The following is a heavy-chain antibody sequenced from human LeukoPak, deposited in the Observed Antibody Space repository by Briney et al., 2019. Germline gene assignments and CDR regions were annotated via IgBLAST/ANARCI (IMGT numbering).Heavy chain of an antibody. D-gene: IGHD3-22*01. J-gene: IGHJ6*03. CDR3: ARPYYYDSSGYYRTRNYYYYYMDV. Sequence: PSETLSLTCTVSGGSISSSSYYWGWIRQPPGKGLEWIGSIYYSGSTYYNPSLKSRVTISVDTSKNQFSLKLSSVTAADTAVYYCARPYYYDSSGYYRTRNYYYYYMDVWGKGTTVTVSS. CDR2: IYYSGST. V-gene: IGHV4-39*07. CDR1: GGSISSSSYY.